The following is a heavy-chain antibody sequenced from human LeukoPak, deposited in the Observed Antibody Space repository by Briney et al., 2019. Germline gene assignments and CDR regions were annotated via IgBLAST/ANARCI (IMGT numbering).Heavy chain of an antibody. CDR1: GFTFSSYG. J-gene: IGHJ6*01. D-gene: IGHD2-15*01. V-gene: IGHV3-30*18. CDR2: ISYDVSNR. Sequence: PGRSLRVSCTASGFTFSSYGMHWVRQAPGQGLEWVAVISYDVSNRYYAHTVKGRFTITRDNSTNTLYLQMNSLRPEDTAVYCAKDRIKDTGFYYGIDVWGRGTRVSVS. CDR3: AKDRIKDTGFYYGIDV.